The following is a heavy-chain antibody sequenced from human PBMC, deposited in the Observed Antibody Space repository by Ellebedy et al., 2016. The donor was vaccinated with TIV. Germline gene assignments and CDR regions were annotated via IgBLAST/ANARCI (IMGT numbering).Heavy chain of an antibody. J-gene: IGHJ4*02. Sequence: SETLSLXXAVYGGSFSGYYWTWIRQPPGKGLEWIGEINHGGSTNYSPSLKSRVTISVDTSKNQFSLKVPSVTAADTAVYYCARGRTGMVAKPNYIDSWGQGTLVTVSS. CDR2: INHGGST. CDR3: ARGRTGMVAKPNYIDS. D-gene: IGHD5-18*01. V-gene: IGHV4-34*01. CDR1: GGSFSGYY.